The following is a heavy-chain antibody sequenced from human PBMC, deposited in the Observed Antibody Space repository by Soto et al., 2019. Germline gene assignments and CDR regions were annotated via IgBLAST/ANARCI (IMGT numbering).Heavy chain of an antibody. J-gene: IGHJ3*02. Sequence: GGPLRLSCAASGFTFSSYAMSWVRQALGKRLEYVSAISSNGGSTYYANSVKGRFTISRDNSKNTLYLQMGSLRAEDMAVYYCARVGFDIWGQGTMVTVSS. CDR3: ARVGFDI. V-gene: IGHV3-64*01. CDR2: ISSNGGST. CDR1: GFTFSSYA.